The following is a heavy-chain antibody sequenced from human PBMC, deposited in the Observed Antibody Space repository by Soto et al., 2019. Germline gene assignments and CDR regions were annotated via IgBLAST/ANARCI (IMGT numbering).Heavy chain of an antibody. V-gene: IGHV3-33*01. CDR1: GFTFSSYG. D-gene: IGHD3-3*01. CDR3: VSRHDFWTGYLDDYYFYYGMDV. CDR2: IWYDGSNK. Sequence: QVQLVESGGGVVQPGRSLRLSCAASGFTFSSYGMHWVRQAPGKGLEWVAVIWYDGSNKYYADSVKGRFTISRDNSKNTLYLQMNSLRAEDTAVYYSVSRHDFWTGYLDDYYFYYGMDVWGQGTTVTVSS. J-gene: IGHJ6*02.